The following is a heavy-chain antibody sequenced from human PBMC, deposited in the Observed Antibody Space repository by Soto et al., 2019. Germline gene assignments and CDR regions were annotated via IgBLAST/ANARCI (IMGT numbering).Heavy chain of an antibody. Sequence: QVQLVESGGGVVQAGRSLRLSCAASGFNFRSYAIHWVRQAPGKGLEWVAVISYDGSLEYYADSVKGRFTISRDNSKNTLCRQINSLREYDTAVYYDARAAHSSSWNWIDPWGQGTLVTDSA. V-gene: IGHV3-30*04. CDR1: GFNFRSYA. D-gene: IGHD6-13*01. CDR3: ARAAHSSSWNWIDP. CDR2: ISYDGSLE. J-gene: IGHJ5*02.